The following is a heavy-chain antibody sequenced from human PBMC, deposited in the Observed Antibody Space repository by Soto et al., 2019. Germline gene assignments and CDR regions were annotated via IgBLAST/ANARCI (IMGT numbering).Heavy chain of an antibody. CDR2: IVGSGTST. CDR3: AKGVPGIAVAGTGYFQH. V-gene: IGHV3-23*01. Sequence: PGGSLRLSCAASEFTFSNYAMSWVRRAPGKGLQWVSAIVGSGTSTYYADSVKGRFTISRDNSKNTLYLQMNSLRAEDTAVYYCAKGVPGIAVAGTGYFQHWGQGTLVTVSS. D-gene: IGHD6-19*01. J-gene: IGHJ1*01. CDR1: EFTFSNYA.